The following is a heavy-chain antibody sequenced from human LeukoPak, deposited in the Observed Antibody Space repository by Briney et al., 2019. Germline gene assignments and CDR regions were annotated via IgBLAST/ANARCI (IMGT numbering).Heavy chain of an antibody. CDR2: THPSGIF. Sequence: SETLSLTCAVYGGSCDDYYCSWIRQPPGKGLEWIGETHPSGIFYYNSSLMSRVTISIDTSKSQFSLRLTSVTAADTGFYYCARGRDRSKAGDHWGQGSLVTVSS. J-gene: IGHJ4*02. CDR1: GGSCDDYY. CDR3: ARGRDRSKAGDH. D-gene: IGHD5-24*01. V-gene: IGHV4-34*01.